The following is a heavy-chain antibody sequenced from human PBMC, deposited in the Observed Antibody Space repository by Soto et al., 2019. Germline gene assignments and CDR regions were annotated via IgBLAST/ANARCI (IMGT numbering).Heavy chain of an antibody. CDR3: AKAVYGDYVPYYFDY. V-gene: IGHV3-23*01. D-gene: IGHD4-17*01. J-gene: IGHJ4*02. CDR1: GFTFSSYA. CDR2: ISGSGGST. Sequence: GGSLRLSCAASGFTFSSYAMSWVRQAPGKGLEWVSAISGSGGSTYYADSVKGRFTISRDNSKNTLYLQMNSLRAEDTAVYYCAKAVYGDYVPYYFDYWGQGTLVTVSS.